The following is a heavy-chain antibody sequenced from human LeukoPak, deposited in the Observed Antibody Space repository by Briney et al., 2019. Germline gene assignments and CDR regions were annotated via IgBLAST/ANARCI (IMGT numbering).Heavy chain of an antibody. CDR3: ARGVAAFDP. V-gene: IGHV3-48*03. Sequence: GGSLRLSCAASGFTFSSYEMNWVRQAPGQGLEWVSYISSSGSTIYYADSVKGRFTISRDNAKNSLYLQMNSLRAEDTAVYYCARGVAAFDPWGQGTLVTVSS. J-gene: IGHJ5*02. D-gene: IGHD6-13*01. CDR1: GFTFSSYE. CDR2: ISSSGSTI.